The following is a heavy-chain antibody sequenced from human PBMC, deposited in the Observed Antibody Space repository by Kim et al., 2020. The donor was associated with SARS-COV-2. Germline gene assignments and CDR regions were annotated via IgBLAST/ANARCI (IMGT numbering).Heavy chain of an antibody. J-gene: IGHJ4*02. CDR2: IIPILGIA. D-gene: IGHD4-17*01. CDR1: GGTFSSYA. V-gene: IGHV1-69*04. Sequence: SVKVSCKASGGTFSSYAISWVRQAPGQGLEWMGRIIPILGIANYAQKFQGRVTITADKSTSTAYMELSSLRSEDTAVYYCASDGAYTVSYFDYWGQGTLVTVSS. CDR3: ASDGAYTVSYFDY.